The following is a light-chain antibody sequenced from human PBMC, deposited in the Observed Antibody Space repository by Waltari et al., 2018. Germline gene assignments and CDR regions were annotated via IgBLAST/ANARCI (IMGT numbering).Light chain of an antibody. CDR2: WAS. J-gene: IGKJ2*01. CDR3: QQYFDIPYT. CDR1: RSVLYTTNNKNY. Sequence: DIVMTQSPDSLAVSLGGRATITCKSSRSVLYTTNNKNYLTWYQQKPGQPPKLLIYWASTRQSGVPDRFSGSGSGTDFTLTIRGLQAEDVAVYYCQQYFDIPYTFGRGTNLEIK. V-gene: IGKV4-1*01.